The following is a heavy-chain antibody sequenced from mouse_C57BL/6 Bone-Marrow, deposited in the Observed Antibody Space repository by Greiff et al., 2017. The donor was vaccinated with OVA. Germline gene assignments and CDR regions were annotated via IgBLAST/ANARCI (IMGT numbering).Heavy chain of an antibody. J-gene: IGHJ3*01. D-gene: IGHD1-1*01. Sequence: QVQLKQPGAELVKPGASVKMSCKASGYTFTSYWITWVKQRPGQGLEWIGDIYPGSGSTNYNEQFKRKATLTVDTSSSTAYMQLSSLTSEDSAVYYCAMYYGSSEAWFAYWGQGTLVTVSA. CDR3: AMYYGSSEAWFAY. CDR1: GYTFTSYW. V-gene: IGHV1-55*01. CDR2: IYPGSGST.